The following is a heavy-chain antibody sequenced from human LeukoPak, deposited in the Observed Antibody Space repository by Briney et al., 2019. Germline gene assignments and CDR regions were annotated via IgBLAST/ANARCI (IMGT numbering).Heavy chain of an antibody. Sequence: GGSLRLSCAASGFTFCIYWMTWVREAPGKGVEWVANIKKDGSEKQYVDSVKGRFTISRDNAKNSLYLQMNSLRAEGTAVYYCARGGSESDYWGQGTLVTVSS. CDR3: ARGGSESDY. J-gene: IGHJ4*02. CDR2: IKKDGSEK. CDR1: GFTFCIYW. V-gene: IGHV3-7*01.